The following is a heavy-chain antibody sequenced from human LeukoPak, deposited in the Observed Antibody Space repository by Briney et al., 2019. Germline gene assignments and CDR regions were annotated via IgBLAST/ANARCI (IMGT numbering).Heavy chain of an antibody. V-gene: IGHV3-66*01. CDR2: IYSGGST. Sequence: GGSLRLSCAASGFTVSSNYMSWVRQAPGKGLEWVSVIYSGGSTYYADSVKGRFTISRDNSKNTLYLQMNSLRAEGTAVYYCARDEPYDGFDYWGQGTLVTVSS. CDR3: ARDEPYDGFDY. J-gene: IGHJ4*02. CDR1: GFTVSSNY. D-gene: IGHD3-16*01.